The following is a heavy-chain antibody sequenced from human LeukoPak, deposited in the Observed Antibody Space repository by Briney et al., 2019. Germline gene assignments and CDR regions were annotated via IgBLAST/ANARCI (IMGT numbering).Heavy chain of an antibody. CDR2: IYYSGNT. CDR3: ARGRCGGDCYDY. J-gene: IGHJ4*02. V-gene: IGHV4-31*03. Sequence: SETLSLTCTVSGGSISSVGYYWNWIRQYPGKGLEWIGYIYYSGNTYYNPSLKSRVTISVDTSKNQFSLKLSSVTAADTAVYYCARGRCGGDCYDYWGQGTLVTVSS. D-gene: IGHD2-21*01. CDR1: GGSISSVGYY.